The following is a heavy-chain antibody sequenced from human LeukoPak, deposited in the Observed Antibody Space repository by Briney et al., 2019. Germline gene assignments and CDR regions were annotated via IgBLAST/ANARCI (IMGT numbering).Heavy chain of an antibody. V-gene: IGHV3-30*02. Sequence: PGGSLRLSCAASGFTFSSYGMHWVRQAPGKGLEWVAFIRYDGSNKFYADSVKGRFTISRDNSKNTLYLQMNSLRAEDTAVYYCAKDHPFGVVPDYWGQGTLVTVSS. CDR3: AKDHPFGVVPDY. D-gene: IGHD3-3*01. CDR1: GFTFSSYG. CDR2: IRYDGSNK. J-gene: IGHJ4*02.